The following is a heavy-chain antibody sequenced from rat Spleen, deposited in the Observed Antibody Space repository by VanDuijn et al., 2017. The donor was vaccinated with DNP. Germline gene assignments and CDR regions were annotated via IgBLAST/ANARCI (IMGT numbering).Heavy chain of an antibody. CDR3: AKVYYYDGYYHGYAMDA. V-gene: IGHV5S10*01. CDR1: GFTFSDYN. Sequence: EVQLVESGGDLIQPGRSLKLSCAASGFTFSDYNMAWVRQAPKKGLEWVATIIYDGTRTYYPDSVKGRFTISRDNAENTVYLQMNSLRSEDTATYYCAKVYYYDGYYHGYAMDAWGQGTSVTVSS. J-gene: IGHJ4*01. CDR2: IIYDGTRT. D-gene: IGHD1-12*03.